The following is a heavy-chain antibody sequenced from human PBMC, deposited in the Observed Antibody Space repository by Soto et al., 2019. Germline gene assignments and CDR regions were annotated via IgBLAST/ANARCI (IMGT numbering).Heavy chain of an antibody. CDR2: IKKDGSEK. D-gene: IGHD5-12*01. CDR3: ARLYLAATITSLDY. CDR1: GFTFSNYW. V-gene: IGHV3-7*01. J-gene: IGHJ4*02. Sequence: PGGSLRLSCAASGFTFSNYWLSWVRQAPGKGLEWVANIKKDGSEKYYVGSVVGRFTISRDNAENSLYLQMNGLRAEDTAVYYCARLYLAATITSLDYWGRGTLVTVSS.